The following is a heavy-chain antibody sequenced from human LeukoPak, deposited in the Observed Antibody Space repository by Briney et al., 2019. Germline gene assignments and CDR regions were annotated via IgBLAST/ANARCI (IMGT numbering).Heavy chain of an antibody. D-gene: IGHD3-10*01. Sequence: QSGGSLRLSCAASGFTFSSYAMHWVRQAPDKGLEWVAIISYDGSNKYYADSVKGRFTISRDNSKNTLYLQMDSLRAEDTAVYYCVRDLGGSGSYFLIFDYWGQGTLVTVSS. V-gene: IGHV3-30-3*01. CDR1: GFTFSSYA. J-gene: IGHJ4*02. CDR2: ISYDGSNK. CDR3: VRDLGGSGSYFLIFDY.